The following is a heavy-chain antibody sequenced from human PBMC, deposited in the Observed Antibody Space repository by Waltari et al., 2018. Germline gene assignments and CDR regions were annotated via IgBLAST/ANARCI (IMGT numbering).Heavy chain of an antibody. CDR1: GFTFSSYS. D-gene: IGHD6-19*01. J-gene: IGHJ4*02. CDR2: ISSSSSYI. Sequence: EVQLVASGGGLVKPGGSLRLSCAASGFTFSSYSMNWVRQAPGKGLEWVSSISSSSSYIHYADSVKGRFTISRDNAKNSLYLQMNSLRAEDTAVYYWAGGAVGIIAVAGPLDYWGQGTLVTVSS. V-gene: IGHV3-21*01. CDR3: AGGAVGIIAVAGPLDY.